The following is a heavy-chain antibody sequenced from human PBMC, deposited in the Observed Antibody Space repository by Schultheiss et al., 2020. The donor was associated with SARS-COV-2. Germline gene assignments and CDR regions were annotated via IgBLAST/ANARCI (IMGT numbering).Heavy chain of an antibody. J-gene: IGHJ2*01. Sequence: GGSLRLSCAASGFTFSSYAMSWVRQAPGKGLEWVSAISGSGASTYYADSVKGRFTISRDNSKSTVYLQMNSLRAEDTAVYYCARVGGYWYFDLWGRGTLVTVSS. CDR1: GFTFSSYA. CDR2: ISGSGAST. V-gene: IGHV3-23*01. D-gene: IGHD1-26*01. CDR3: ARVGGYWYFDL.